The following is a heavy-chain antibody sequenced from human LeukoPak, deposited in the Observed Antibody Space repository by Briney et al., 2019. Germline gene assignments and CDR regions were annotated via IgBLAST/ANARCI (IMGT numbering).Heavy chain of an antibody. D-gene: IGHD2-15*01. CDR2: IIPILGIA. CDR1: GGTFSSYA. Sequence: ASVKVSCKASGGTFSSYAISWVRQAPGQGLEWMGRIIPILGIANYAQKFQGRVTITADKSTSTAYMELSSLRSEDTAVYYCVRDGCSGGSCYSNAVDDYWGQGTLVTVSS. V-gene: IGHV1-69*04. CDR3: VRDGCSGGSCYSNAVDDY. J-gene: IGHJ4*02.